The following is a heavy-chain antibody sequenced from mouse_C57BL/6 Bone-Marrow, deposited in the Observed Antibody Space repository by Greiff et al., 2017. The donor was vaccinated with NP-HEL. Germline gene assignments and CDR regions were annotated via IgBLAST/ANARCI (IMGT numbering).Heavy chain of an antibody. V-gene: IGHV5-4*03. CDR1: GFTFSSYA. D-gene: IGHD1-1*01. Sequence: EVKLVESGGGLVKPGGSLKLSCAASGFTFSSYAMSWVRQTPEKRLEWVATISDGGSYTYYPDNVKGRFTISRDNAKNNLYLQMSHLKSEDTAMYYCARPYYYGSRGNYFDYWGQGTTLTVSS. CDR3: ARPYYYGSRGNYFDY. J-gene: IGHJ2*01. CDR2: ISDGGSYT.